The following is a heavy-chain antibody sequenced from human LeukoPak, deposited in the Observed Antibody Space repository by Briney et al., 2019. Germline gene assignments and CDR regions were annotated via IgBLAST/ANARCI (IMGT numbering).Heavy chain of an antibody. CDR3: ARGSSGSYFWYFDL. CDR1: GFTFSSCW. Sequence: PGGSLRLSCAASGFTFSSCWMHWVRQAPGKGLVWVSRINGDGSSTTYADSVRGRFTISRDNSKNSLYLQMNSLRAEDTAVYYCARGSSGSYFWYFDLWGRGTLVTVSS. V-gene: IGHV3-74*03. D-gene: IGHD6-19*01. J-gene: IGHJ2*01. CDR2: INGDGSST.